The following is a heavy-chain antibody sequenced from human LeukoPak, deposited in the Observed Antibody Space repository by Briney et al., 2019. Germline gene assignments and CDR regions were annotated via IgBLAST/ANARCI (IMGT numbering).Heavy chain of an antibody. D-gene: IGHD6-6*01. Sequence: GGSLRLSCAASGFTFSSYAMSWVRQAPGKGPEWVSAISGSGGSTYYADSVKGRFTISRDSSKNTLYLQMNSLRAEDTAVYFCAKARDGSSSFGVFFDYWGQGTLVTVSS. J-gene: IGHJ4*02. CDR3: AKARDGSSSFGVFFDY. V-gene: IGHV3-23*01. CDR1: GFTFSSYA. CDR2: ISGSGGST.